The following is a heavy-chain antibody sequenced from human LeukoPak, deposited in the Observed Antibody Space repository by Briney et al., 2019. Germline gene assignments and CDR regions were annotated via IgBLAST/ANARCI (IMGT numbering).Heavy chain of an antibody. D-gene: IGHD6-6*01. CDR1: GFTFSSYS. J-gene: IGHJ5*02. CDR3: ARLPRARGSPSPESHLSWFDP. Sequence: GGSLRLSCAASGFTFSSYSMNWVRQAPGKGLEWVSSISSSSSYIYYADSVKGRFTISRDNAKNSLYLQMNSLRAEDTAVYYCARLPRARGSPSPESHLSWFDPWGQGTLVTVSS. CDR2: ISSSSSYI. V-gene: IGHV3-21*01.